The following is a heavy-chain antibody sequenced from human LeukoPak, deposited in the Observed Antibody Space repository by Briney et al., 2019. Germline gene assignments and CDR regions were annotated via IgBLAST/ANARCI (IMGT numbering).Heavy chain of an antibody. Sequence: GASVKVSCKVVAYDFTGYHIHWVRLAPGQGPEWMGRLNPNSGGTNYAQEFQGRVTMTRDTSISTAYMELSRLRSDDTAVYYCARGNPYYYMDVWGKGTTVTVSS. CDR3: ARGNPYYYMDV. J-gene: IGHJ6*03. CDR2: LNPNSGGT. CDR1: AYDFTGYH. V-gene: IGHV1-2*06. D-gene: IGHD1-14*01.